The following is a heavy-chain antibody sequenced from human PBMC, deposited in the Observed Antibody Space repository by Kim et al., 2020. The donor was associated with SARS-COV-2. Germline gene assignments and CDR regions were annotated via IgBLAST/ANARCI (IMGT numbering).Heavy chain of an antibody. CDR1: GYTFTGYY. CDR2: INPNSGGT. J-gene: IGHJ5*02. Sequence: ASVKVSCKASGYTFTGYYMHWVRQAPGQGLEWMGWINPNSGGTNYAQKFQGRVTMTRDTSISTAYMELSRLRSDDTAVYYCARGSPGIAVAGGWFDPWGQGTLVTVSS. D-gene: IGHD6-19*01. CDR3: ARGSPGIAVAGGWFDP. V-gene: IGHV1-2*02.